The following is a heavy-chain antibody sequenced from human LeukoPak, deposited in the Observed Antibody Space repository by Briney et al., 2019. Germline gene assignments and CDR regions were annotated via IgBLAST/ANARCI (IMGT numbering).Heavy chain of an antibody. CDR3: ASLEGEPTDGR. CDR2: IYSGGST. Sequence: GGSLRLSCEVSGFPVRSRYMTWVRQAPGKGLECVSVIYSGGSTYYIDSVRGRFTISRDISNSTMYLEMNDLRVEDTAMYYCASLEGEPTDGRWGQGTLVTVSS. CDR1: GFPVRSRY. V-gene: IGHV3-53*01. J-gene: IGHJ4*02. D-gene: IGHD1-26*01.